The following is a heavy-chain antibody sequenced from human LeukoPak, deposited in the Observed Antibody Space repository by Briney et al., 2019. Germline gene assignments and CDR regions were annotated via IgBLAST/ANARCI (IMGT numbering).Heavy chain of an antibody. CDR3: ARATTLRAFDI. CDR2: INPNSGGT. D-gene: IGHD1-1*01. J-gene: IGHJ3*02. V-gene: IGHV1-2*02. CDR1: GYTFTGYY. Sequence: GASVKVSCKASGYTFTGYYMHWVRQAPGQGLEWMGWINPNSGGTNYAQKFQGRVTMTRDTSISTAYMELNSLRAEDTAVYYCARATTLRAFDIWGQGTMVTVSS.